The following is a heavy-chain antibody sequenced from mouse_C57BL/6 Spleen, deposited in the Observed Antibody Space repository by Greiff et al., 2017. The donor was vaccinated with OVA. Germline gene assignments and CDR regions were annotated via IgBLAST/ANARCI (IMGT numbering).Heavy chain of an antibody. V-gene: IGHV1-39*01. CDR2: INPNYGTT. CDR3: GRCWDGKGPFAD. D-gene: IGHD4-1*01. Sequence: EVQLQQPGAELVKPGASVKISCKASGYSFTDYNMNWVKQSNGKGLEWIGVINPNYGTTSYNQKFKGKATLTVDQSSSTAYMQLNSLTSEDSAVYYCGRCWDGKGPFADWGQGTLVTVSA. J-gene: IGHJ3*01. CDR1: GYSFTDYN.